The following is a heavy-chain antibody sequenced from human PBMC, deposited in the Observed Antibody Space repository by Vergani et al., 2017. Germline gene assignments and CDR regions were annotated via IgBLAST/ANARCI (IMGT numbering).Heavy chain of an antibody. CDR2: INHSGST. CDR3: ERSGLMVRGVFPDY. Sequence: QVQLQQWGAGLLKPSENLSLPRAVYGGSLSGYYWSRIRQPPGKGLEWIGEINHSGSTNYNPSLKSRVTISVDTSKNQFSLKLSSVTAADTAVYYCERSGLMVRGVFPDYWGQGTLVTVSS. D-gene: IGHD3-10*01. V-gene: IGHV4-34*01. J-gene: IGHJ4*02. CDR1: GGSLSGYY.